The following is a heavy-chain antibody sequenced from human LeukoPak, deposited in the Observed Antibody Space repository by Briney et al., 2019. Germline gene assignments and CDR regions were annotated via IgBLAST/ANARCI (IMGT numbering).Heavy chain of an antibody. CDR2: IIPIFGTA. CDR1: GGTFSSYA. D-gene: IGHD1-26*01. J-gene: IGHJ4*02. V-gene: IGHV1-69*05. CDR3: ARLSLVGATLAY. Sequence: SVKVSCKASGGTFSSYAISWVRQAPGQGLEWMGRIIPIFGTANYAQKFQGRVTITTDESTSTAYMELSSLRSEDTAVYYRARLSLVGATLAYWGQGTLVTVSS.